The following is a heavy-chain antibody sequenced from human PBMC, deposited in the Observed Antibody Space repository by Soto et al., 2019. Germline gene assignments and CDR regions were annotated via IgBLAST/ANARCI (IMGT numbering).Heavy chain of an antibody. CDR1: GFTFSSYA. D-gene: IGHD3-9*01. CDR2: ISGSGGST. V-gene: IGHV3-23*01. Sequence: GGSLRLSCAASGFTFSSYAMSWVRQAPGKGLEWVSAISGSGGSTYYADSVKGRFTISRDNSKNTLYLQMNSLRAEDTAVYYCAKDQASVSRYDILTGYLPSEDYWGQGTLVTVSS. CDR3: AKDQASVSRYDILTGYLPSEDY. J-gene: IGHJ4*02.